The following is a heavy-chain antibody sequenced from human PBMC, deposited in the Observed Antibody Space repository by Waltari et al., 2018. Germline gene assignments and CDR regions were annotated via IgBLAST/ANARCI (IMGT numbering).Heavy chain of an antibody. J-gene: IGHJ4*02. V-gene: IGHV1-2*02. CDR3: ARGVGAVAGPYFDY. D-gene: IGHD6-19*01. Sequence: QVQLVQSGAEVKKPGASVKVSCKASGYTFTGYFIHWVRQAPGQGLEWMGWINPGSGDTNYAQNVQGRVTMTTDTSISTAYMDLTRLGSDDTAVYYCARGVGAVAGPYFDYWGQGTLITVSS. CDR1: GYTFTGYF. CDR2: INPGSGDT.